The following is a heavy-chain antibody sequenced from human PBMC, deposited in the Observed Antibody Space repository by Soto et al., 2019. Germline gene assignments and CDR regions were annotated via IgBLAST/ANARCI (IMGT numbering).Heavy chain of an antibody. V-gene: IGHV4-59*08. CDR2: VYSTGGT. CDR3: VRQGIGNLHGLVDV. CDR1: SGPTSSHN. D-gene: IGHD1-1*01. J-gene: IGHJ6*02. Sequence: QEQLQRSGPGLVKPSETLSLTCSVSSGPTSSHNWGWIRQTPGRGLEWIGYVYSTGGTSYNPSLNSRVTISADTSTNHISLTLTSVTAADTAVYYCVRQGIGNLHGLVDVWGQGTTVRVSS.